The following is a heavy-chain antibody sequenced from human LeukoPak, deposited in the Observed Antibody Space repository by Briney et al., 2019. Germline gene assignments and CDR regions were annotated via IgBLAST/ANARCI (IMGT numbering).Heavy chain of an antibody. V-gene: IGHV5-51*01. CDR1: GYSFTSYW. CDR2: IYPGDSDT. D-gene: IGHD3-16*02. CDR3: ARLVSFGVSGSYRQDY. Sequence: GESLKISCKGSGYSFTSYWIGWVRQMPGKGLEWMGIIYPGDSDTRYSPSFQGQVTISADKSISTAYLQWSSLKASDTAMYYCARLVSFGVSGSYRQDYWGQGTLVTVSS. J-gene: IGHJ4*02.